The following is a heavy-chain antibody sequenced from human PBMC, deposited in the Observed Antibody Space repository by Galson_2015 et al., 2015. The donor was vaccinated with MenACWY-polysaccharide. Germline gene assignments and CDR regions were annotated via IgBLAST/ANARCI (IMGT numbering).Heavy chain of an antibody. V-gene: IGHV3-7*01. CDR1: GFTFSNYW. CDR3: ARGHYGMDV. J-gene: IGHJ6*02. Sequence: SLRLSCAASGFTFSNYWMTWVRQAPGKGLEWVANIKKDGSEKYYVESVKGRFTISRDNAKNSLYLQMHSLRSEDTAVYSCARGHYGMDVWGQGTAVTVAS. CDR2: IKKDGSEK.